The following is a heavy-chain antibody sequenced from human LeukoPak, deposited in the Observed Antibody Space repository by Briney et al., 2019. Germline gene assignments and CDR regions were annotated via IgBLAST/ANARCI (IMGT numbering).Heavy chain of an antibody. CDR1: GFSFSNYY. CDR3: ARAVQDIGPYFSPGAFDI. V-gene: IGHV3-11*04. D-gene: IGHD2-15*01. J-gene: IGHJ3*02. Sequence: PRGALRVSCAASGFSFSNYYVSWGPEAPAARLGSLSFISARGDRIYQSDSVKGRFTVSEDNAKNTLNLKMLRLRAEDTAVYYCARAVQDIGPYFSPGAFDIWGRGTLVTVSS. CDR2: ISARGDRI.